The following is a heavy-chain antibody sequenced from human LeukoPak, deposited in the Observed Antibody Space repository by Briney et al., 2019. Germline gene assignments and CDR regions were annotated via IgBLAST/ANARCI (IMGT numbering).Heavy chain of an antibody. CDR1: GGFISSYY. V-gene: IGHV4-59*01. D-gene: IGHD6-19*01. J-gene: IGHJ3*01. CDR3: ARGDSIAVAPDV. Sequence: SETLSLTCTVSGGFISSYYWSWIRQPPGKGLEWIGYIYYSGSTNYNPSLKSRVTISVDTSKNQFSLKLSSVTAADTAVYYCARGDSIAVAPDVWGQGTMVTVSS. CDR2: IYYSGST.